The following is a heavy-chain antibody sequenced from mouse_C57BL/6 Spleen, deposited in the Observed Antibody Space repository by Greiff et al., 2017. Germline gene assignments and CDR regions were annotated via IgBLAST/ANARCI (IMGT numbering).Heavy chain of an antibody. D-gene: IGHD4-1*01. Sequence: ESGPGLVKPSQSLSLTCSVTGYSITSGYYWNWIRQFPGNKLEWMGYISYDGSNNYNPSLKNRISITRDTSKNQFFLKLNSVTTEDTATYYCARDTWDGAYWGQGTLVTVSA. CDR2: ISYDGSN. CDR1: GYSITSGYY. V-gene: IGHV3-6*01. CDR3: ARDTWDGAY. J-gene: IGHJ3*01.